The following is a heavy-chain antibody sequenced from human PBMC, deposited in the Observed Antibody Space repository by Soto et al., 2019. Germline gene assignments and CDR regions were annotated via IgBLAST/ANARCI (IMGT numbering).Heavy chain of an antibody. Sequence: QVQLVQSGAEVKKPGSSVKVSCKASGGTFSSYAISWVRQAPGQGLEWMGGIIPIFGTANYAQKFQGRVTITADKSTSTAYMELISLRSEDTAVYYCARNLQQWLGDAFDIWGQGTMVTVSS. CDR1: GGTFSSYA. V-gene: IGHV1-69*06. D-gene: IGHD6-19*01. CDR3: ARNLQQWLGDAFDI. J-gene: IGHJ3*02. CDR2: IIPIFGTA.